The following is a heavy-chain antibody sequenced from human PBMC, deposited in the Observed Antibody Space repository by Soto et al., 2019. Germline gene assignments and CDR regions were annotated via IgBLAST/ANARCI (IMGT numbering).Heavy chain of an antibody. CDR3: ARHGGPDIVVVSAARNYYYGMDV. CDR1: WYSFTSYW. D-gene: IGHD2-2*01. V-gene: IGHV5-51*01. CDR2: CYPDHPDT. J-gene: IGHJ6*02. Sequence: GEYLVISCKCLWYSFTSYWIGWVREVPGKGLEWMWICYPDHPDTRYSPSCQGQVTSTADKSISTDYLQWSSVKASDTAMYYCARHGGPDIVVVSAARNYYYGMDVWGQGTTVTVSS.